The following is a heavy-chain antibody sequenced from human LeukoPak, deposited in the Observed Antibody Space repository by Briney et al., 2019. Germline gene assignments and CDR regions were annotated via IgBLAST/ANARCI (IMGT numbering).Heavy chain of an antibody. CDR3: ARDPRAAAGRRKHFDY. V-gene: IGHV4-4*02. CDR1: GGSVSRNW. Sequence: SETLSLTCAVSGGSVSRNWWSWVRQPPGKGLEWIGEIHHSGGTNYNPSLKSRVTMSLDKSNNQFSLKLSSVTAADTAVYYCARDPRAAAGRRKHFDYWGQGTLVTVSS. J-gene: IGHJ4*02. D-gene: IGHD6-13*01. CDR2: IHHSGGT.